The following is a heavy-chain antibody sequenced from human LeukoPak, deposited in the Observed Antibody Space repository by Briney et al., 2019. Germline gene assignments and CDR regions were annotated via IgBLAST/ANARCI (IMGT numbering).Heavy chain of an antibody. J-gene: IGHJ4*02. Sequence: GESLRLSCAASGFIFSNYAMSWVRQAPGKGLEWVSGIRDSGDDTFYADSVRGRFTISRDNSKNILYLQMNSLRVEDTAVYYCAKEWAVIGTPLLDYWGQGNLVTVSS. CDR1: GFIFSNYA. CDR2: IRDSGDDT. CDR3: AKEWAVIGTPLLDY. D-gene: IGHD4-11*01. V-gene: IGHV3-23*01.